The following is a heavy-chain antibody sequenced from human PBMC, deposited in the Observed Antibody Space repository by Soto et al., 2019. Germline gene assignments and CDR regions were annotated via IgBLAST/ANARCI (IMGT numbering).Heavy chain of an antibody. CDR2: ISSSSIYI. D-gene: IGHD6-25*01. V-gene: IGHV3-21*01. J-gene: IGHJ4*02. Sequence: EVQLVESGGSLVKPGGSLRLSCAASGFSFSDYSMNWVRQAPGKGLEWVSSISSSSIYIYYADSMKGRFTISRDNAKNSLYLQTNSLRAEDTAVYYCARGAWGDGYKSDYWGQGTLVTVSS. CDR3: ARGAWGDGYKSDY. CDR1: GFSFSDYS.